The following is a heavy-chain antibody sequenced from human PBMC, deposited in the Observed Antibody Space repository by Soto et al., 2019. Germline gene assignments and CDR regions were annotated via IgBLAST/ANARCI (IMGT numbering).Heavy chain of an antibody. CDR2: IYYSGST. Sequence: SETLSLTCTVSGGSVSSGSYFWSWIRQPPGKGLEWIGYIYYSGSTNYNPSLKSRVTISVDTSKNQFSLKLSSVTAADTAVYFCARTRGYSSSWYYFDFWGQGTLVTVPQ. J-gene: IGHJ4*02. CDR3: ARTRGYSSSWYYFDF. V-gene: IGHV4-61*01. CDR1: GGSVSSGSYF. D-gene: IGHD6-13*01.